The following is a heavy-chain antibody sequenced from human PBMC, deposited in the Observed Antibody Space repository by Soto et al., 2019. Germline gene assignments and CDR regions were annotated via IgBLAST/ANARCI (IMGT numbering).Heavy chain of an antibody. CDR1: GGTFSSYA. V-gene: IGHV1-69*12. Sequence: QVQLVQSGAEVKKPGSSVKVSCKASGGTFSSYAISWVRQAPGQGLEWMGGIIPIFGTVNYAQKFQGRVTITADESTSTAYMELSSLRSEDTAVYYCARHDCFSSSCYYYYYYGMYVWGQGTTVTVSS. J-gene: IGHJ6*02. D-gene: IGHD2-2*01. CDR3: ARHDCFSSSCYYYYYYGMYV. CDR2: IIPIFGTV.